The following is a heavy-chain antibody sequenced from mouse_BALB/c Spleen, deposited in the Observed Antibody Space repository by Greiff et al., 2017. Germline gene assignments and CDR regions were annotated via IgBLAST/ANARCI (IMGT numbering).Heavy chain of an antibody. D-gene: IGHD1-1*01. Sequence: VHVKQSGAELVRSGASVKLSCTASGFNIKDYYMHWVKQRPEQGLEWIGWIDPENGDTEYAPKFQGKATMTADTSSNTAYLQLSSLTSEDTAVYYCNALILRYPNGAMDYWGQGTSVTVSS. CDR1: GFNIKDYY. CDR3: NALILRYPNGAMDY. J-gene: IGHJ4*01. V-gene: IGHV14-4*02. CDR2: IDPENGDT.